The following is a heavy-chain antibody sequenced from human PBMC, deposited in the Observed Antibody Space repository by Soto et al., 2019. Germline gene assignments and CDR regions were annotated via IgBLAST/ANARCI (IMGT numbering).Heavy chain of an antibody. Sequence: GASVKVSCKASGYTFTIYAMHWVRQAPGQRLEWMGWINAGNGNTKYSQKFQERVTITRDMSTSTAYMELSSLRSEDTAVYYCAASNPLTVVTRAGYYYYGMDVWGQGTTVTVSS. CDR2: INAGNGNT. CDR3: AASNPLTVVTRAGYYYYGMDV. V-gene: IGHV1-3*01. CDR1: GYTFTIYA. D-gene: IGHD2-15*01. J-gene: IGHJ6*02.